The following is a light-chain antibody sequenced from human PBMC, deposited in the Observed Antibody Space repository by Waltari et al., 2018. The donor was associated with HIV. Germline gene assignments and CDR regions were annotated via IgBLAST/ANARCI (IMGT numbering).Light chain of an antibody. Sequence: QSVLTQPPSVSAAPGQKGTISCAGGNSNIGNNYVYWYQQLPGTAPKLLIYDNNPRPSGIPDRFSGSKSGTSATLGITGLQTGDEADYYCGTWDSSLSAGVFGGGTKLTVL. J-gene: IGLJ3*02. CDR3: GTWDSSLSAGV. V-gene: IGLV1-51*01. CDR1: NSNIGNNY. CDR2: DNN.